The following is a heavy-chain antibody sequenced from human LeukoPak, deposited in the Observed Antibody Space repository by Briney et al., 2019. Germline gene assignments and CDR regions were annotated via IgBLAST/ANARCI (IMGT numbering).Heavy chain of an antibody. J-gene: IGHJ6*02. Sequence: ASVKVSCKASGYTFTSYAMNWVRQAPGQGLEWMGWINTNTGNPTYAQGFTGRFVFSLDTSVSMAYLQISSLKAEDTAVYYCARIDCSGGSCHPYYYYGMDVWGQGTTVTVSS. D-gene: IGHD2-15*01. CDR3: ARIDCSGGSCHPYYYYGMDV. CDR1: GYTFTSYA. CDR2: INTNTGNP. V-gene: IGHV7-4-1*04.